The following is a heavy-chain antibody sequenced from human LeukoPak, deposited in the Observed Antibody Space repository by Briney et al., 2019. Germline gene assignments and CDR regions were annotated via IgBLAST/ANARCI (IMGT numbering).Heavy chain of an antibody. CDR2: ISGSGANT. D-gene: IGHD6-19*01. CDR3: AGDSRGGNYDAFAI. V-gene: IGHV3-23*01. J-gene: IGHJ3*02. Sequence: GGSLRLSCVAPGFTFSSYAMNWVRQAPGKGLEWVSGISGSGANTYYADSVKGRFTISRDNSRNTLYLQMNSLRAEDTAVYYCAGDSRGGNYDAFAIWGQGTMVTVSS. CDR1: GFTFSSYA.